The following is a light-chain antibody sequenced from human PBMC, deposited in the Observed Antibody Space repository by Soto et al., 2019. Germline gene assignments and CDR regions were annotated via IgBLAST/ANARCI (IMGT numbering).Light chain of an antibody. Sequence: VLSQSPGRLSLSPGERATPSCRASQSVPSTYFAWYQQKSGQPPRLLISGTSNRATGIPDRFSGSGSGRDFTLTISRLEPEDFAVYFCQQRSYPITFGQGTRLENK. J-gene: IGKJ5*01. CDR1: QSVPSTY. V-gene: IGKV3-20*01. CDR2: GTS. CDR3: QQRSYPIT.